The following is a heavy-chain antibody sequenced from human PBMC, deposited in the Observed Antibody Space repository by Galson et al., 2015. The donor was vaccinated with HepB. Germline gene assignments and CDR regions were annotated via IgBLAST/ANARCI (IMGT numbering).Heavy chain of an antibody. CDR1: GFTFSNFA. V-gene: IGHV3-23*01. CDR2: ISDTGAGT. Sequence: SLRLSCAASGFTFSNFAMNWVRQAPGKGLEWISGISDTGAGTHYADSVKGRFTISRDDSRKTLSLQMDSLRIEDTAVYYCVKTHEWANWFDPWGQGTLVTVSS. CDR3: VKTHEWANWFDP. D-gene: IGHD2-8*01. J-gene: IGHJ5*02.